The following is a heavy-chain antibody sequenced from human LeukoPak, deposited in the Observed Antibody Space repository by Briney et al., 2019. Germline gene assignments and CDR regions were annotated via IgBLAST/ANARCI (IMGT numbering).Heavy chain of an antibody. CDR3: AKEVYCGRDCYNPGYGVDV. D-gene: IGHD2-21*02. Sequence: GGSLRLSCAASRFTFSSYAMSWVRQAPGKGLDWVSAISGSGGRTYYADSVKGRFTISRDNSKNTLSLQMNSLRDEDTATYYCAKEVYCGRDCYNPGYGVDVWGQGTTVTVSS. CDR1: RFTFSSYA. V-gene: IGHV3-23*01. CDR2: ISGSGGRT. J-gene: IGHJ6*02.